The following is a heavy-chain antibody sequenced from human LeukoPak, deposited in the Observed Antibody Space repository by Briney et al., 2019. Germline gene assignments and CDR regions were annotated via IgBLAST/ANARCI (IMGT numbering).Heavy chain of an antibody. D-gene: IGHD3-9*01. CDR1: GFTFSSYA. V-gene: IGHV3-23*01. Sequence: GGSLRLSCAASGFTFSSYAMSWVRQAPGRGLEWVSAVSGSGDSTQYADSVRGRFTISRDNSKNTLYLQMNSLRAEDTAVYYCARTIDDILTGFPDYWGQGTLVTVSS. CDR3: ARTIDDILTGFPDY. J-gene: IGHJ4*02. CDR2: VSGSGDST.